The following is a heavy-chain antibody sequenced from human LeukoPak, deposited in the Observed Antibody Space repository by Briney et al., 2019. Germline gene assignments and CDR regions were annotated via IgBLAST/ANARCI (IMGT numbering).Heavy chain of an antibody. V-gene: IGHV1-46*01. CDR2: INPSGGTT. CDR1: GFKFTNFY. CDR3: ARSEYSKSIWFDP. J-gene: IGHJ5*02. Sequence: GASVKISCKASGFKFTNFYFHWVRQAPGQGLEWMGIINPSGGTTTYAQKFQGNITMTRDTSTSTVYMEMTSLTSEDTAVYYCARSEYSKSIWFDPRGQGTLVTVSS. D-gene: IGHD6-6*01.